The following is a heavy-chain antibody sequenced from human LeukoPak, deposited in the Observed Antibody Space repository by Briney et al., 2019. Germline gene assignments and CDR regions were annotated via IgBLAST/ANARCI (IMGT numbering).Heavy chain of an antibody. CDR3: ARKPYYYDSSGYHGDLFDY. Sequence: PSETLSLTCTASGGSISSGGYYWSWIRQHPGKGLEWIGYIYYSGSTYYNPSLKSRVTISVDTSKNQFSLKLSSVTAADTAVYYCARKPYYYDSSGYHGDLFDYWGQGTLVTVSS. D-gene: IGHD3-22*01. CDR1: GGSISSGGYY. J-gene: IGHJ4*02. V-gene: IGHV4-31*03. CDR2: IYYSGST.